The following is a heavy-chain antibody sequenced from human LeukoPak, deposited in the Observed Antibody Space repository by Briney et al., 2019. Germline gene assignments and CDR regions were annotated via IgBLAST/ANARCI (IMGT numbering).Heavy chain of an antibody. D-gene: IGHD6-13*01. CDR2: ISVSGGST. V-gene: IGHV3-23*01. CDR3: AKALEQETVIALDS. J-gene: IGHJ4*02. Sequence: PGGSLRLSCAASGFTFSTYAMSWVRQAPGKGLEWVSAISVSGGSTYYADSVKGRFTISRDNSKNTLYLQMNSLRAEDTSIYFCAKALEQETVIALDSWGQGTLVTVSS. CDR1: GFTFSTYA.